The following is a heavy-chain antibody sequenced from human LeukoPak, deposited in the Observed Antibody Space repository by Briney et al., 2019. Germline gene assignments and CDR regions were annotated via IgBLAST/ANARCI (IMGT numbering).Heavy chain of an antibody. Sequence: PGGSLRLSCAASGFTFSSYSMNWVRQAPGKGLEYVSYISSGSGTIYYADSVKGRFTISRDNAKNSLYLQMNSLSAEDTAVYYCARATRSMEWELLGYFDYWGQGTLVTVSS. CDR3: ARATRSMEWELLGYFDY. CDR2: ISSGSGTI. V-gene: IGHV3-48*04. D-gene: IGHD1-26*01. CDR1: GFTFSSYS. J-gene: IGHJ4*02.